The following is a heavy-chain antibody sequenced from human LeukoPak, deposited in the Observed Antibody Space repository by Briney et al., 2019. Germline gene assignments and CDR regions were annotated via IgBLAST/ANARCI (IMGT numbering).Heavy chain of an antibody. Sequence: PSETLSLTCAVYGGSFSGYYWSWIRQPPGKGLEWIGEINHSGSTNYNPSLKSRVTISVDTSKNQFSLKLSSVTAADTAVYYCARRTWCYDILTGYQHNWFDPWGQGTLVTVSS. D-gene: IGHD3-9*01. J-gene: IGHJ5*02. CDR2: INHSGST. V-gene: IGHV4-34*01. CDR1: GGSFSGYY. CDR3: ARRTWCYDILTGYQHNWFDP.